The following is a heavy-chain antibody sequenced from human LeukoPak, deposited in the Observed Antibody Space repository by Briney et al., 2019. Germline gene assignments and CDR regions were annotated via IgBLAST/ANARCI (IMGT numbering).Heavy chain of an antibody. J-gene: IGHJ3*02. D-gene: IGHD3-22*01. Sequence: PPETLSLTCAVYGGSFSGYYWSWIRQPPGKGLEWIGEINHSGSTNYNPSLKSRVTISVDTSKNQFSLKLSSVTAADTAVYYCASRSAVYYDSSGYHDAFDIWGQGTMVTVSS. V-gene: IGHV4-34*01. CDR1: GGSFSGYY. CDR3: ASRSAVYYDSSGYHDAFDI. CDR2: INHSGST.